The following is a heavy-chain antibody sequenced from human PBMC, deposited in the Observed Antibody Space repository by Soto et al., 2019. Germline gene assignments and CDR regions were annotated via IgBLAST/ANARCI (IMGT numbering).Heavy chain of an antibody. V-gene: IGHV4-59*08. CDR2: IYYSGST. CDR1: GGSISSYY. CDR3: ASLGWSYNYYGMDV. J-gene: IGHJ6*02. Sequence: SETLSLTCTVSGGSISSYYWSWIRQPPGKGLEWIGYIYYSGSTNYNPSLKSRVTIAVETSKNQFSLKVSSVTAADTAVYYCASLGWSYNYYGMDVWGQGTTVTVSS. D-gene: IGHD6-19*01.